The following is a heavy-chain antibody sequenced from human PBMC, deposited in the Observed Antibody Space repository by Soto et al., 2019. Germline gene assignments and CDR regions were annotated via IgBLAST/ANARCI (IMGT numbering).Heavy chain of an antibody. CDR1: GGSVSSGSYY. D-gene: IGHD3-22*01. Sequence: PSETLSLTCTVAGGSVSSGSYYWSWIRQPPGKGLEWIGYIYYSGSTNYNPSLKSRVTISVDTSKNQFSLKLSSVTAADTAVYYCARDLENYDSSGYHRWFDPWGQGTLVTVSS. V-gene: IGHV4-61*01. J-gene: IGHJ5*02. CDR2: IYYSGST. CDR3: ARDLENYDSSGYHRWFDP.